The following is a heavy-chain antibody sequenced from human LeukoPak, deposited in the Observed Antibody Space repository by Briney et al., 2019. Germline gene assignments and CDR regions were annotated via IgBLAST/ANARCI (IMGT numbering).Heavy chain of an antibody. J-gene: IGHJ3*02. V-gene: IGHV4-59*13. Sequence: KPSETLSLTCTVSGDSISNYYWSLIRQPPGKGLEWIGYIYYSGNTDYNPSLKSRVTISVDASKNQFSLRLNSVTAAGTAVYYCARYRNEALFAFDIWGQGTMVTVSS. CDR2: IYYSGNT. CDR3: ARYRNEALFAFDI. D-gene: IGHD1-14*01. CDR1: GDSISNYY.